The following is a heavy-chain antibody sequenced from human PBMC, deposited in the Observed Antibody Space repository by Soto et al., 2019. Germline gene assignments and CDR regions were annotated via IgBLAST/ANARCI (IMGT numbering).Heavy chain of an antibody. J-gene: IGHJ3*01. CDR1: GDSISRYY. V-gene: IGHV4-59*01. Sequence: PSETLSLTCTVSGDSISRYYWSWIRQPPGKGPEWIGYIYYSGSTNYNPSLKSRVTISVDTSKNQFSLKLSSVTAADTAVYYCARVWGGAFDFWGQGTLVTVSS. CDR2: IYYSGST. CDR3: ARVWGGAFDF. D-gene: IGHD3-10*01.